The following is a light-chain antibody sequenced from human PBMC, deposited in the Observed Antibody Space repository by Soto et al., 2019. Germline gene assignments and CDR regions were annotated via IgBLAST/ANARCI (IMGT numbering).Light chain of an antibody. V-gene: IGKV1-27*01. J-gene: IGKJ4*01. Sequence: DIQMTQSPSSLSASIGDEVTITCRASQGIGNYLAWYQQKAGKVPRLLIYDASTLQSGVPSRFSGSGSGTDFTLTISSLQPEDVATYYCQKYNSVPLTFGGGTKVEIK. CDR3: QKYNSVPLT. CDR1: QGIGNY. CDR2: DAS.